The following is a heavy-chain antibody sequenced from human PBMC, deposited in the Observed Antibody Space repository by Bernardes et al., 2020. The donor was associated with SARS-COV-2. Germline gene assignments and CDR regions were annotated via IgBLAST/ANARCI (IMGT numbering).Heavy chain of an antibody. Sequence: GSPRLSYAASGFTFSSYSMNWVRQAPGKGLEWVSYISSSSSAIYYAESVKGRFIISRDNAKNSLYLQMNSLRDDDTAVYYCARVVENNSAYYSTPLDSWGQGTLVTVSS. CDR2: ISSSSSAI. D-gene: IGHD3-22*01. CDR3: ARVVENNSAYYSTPLDS. CDR1: GFTFSSYS. J-gene: IGHJ4*02. V-gene: IGHV3-48*02.